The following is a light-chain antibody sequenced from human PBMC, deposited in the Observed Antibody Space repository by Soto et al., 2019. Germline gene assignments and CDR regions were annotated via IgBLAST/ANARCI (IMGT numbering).Light chain of an antibody. J-gene: IGLJ1*01. Sequence: QSALTQPASVSGSPGQSITISCTGTSSDIGGYQYVSWYQQHPGKGPKLIIYDVSNRPSGVSNRFSGSKSGSTASLTISGLQAEDEADYYCSSYTSSFTRCVFGTGTKVTVL. V-gene: IGLV2-14*03. CDR1: SSDIGGYQY. CDR3: SSYTSSFTRCV. CDR2: DVS.